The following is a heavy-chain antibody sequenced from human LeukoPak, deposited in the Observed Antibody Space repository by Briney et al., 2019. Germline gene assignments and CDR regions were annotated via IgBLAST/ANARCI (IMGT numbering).Heavy chain of an antibody. V-gene: IGHV3-21*01. Sequence: KPRGSLRLSCAASGFTFSTYDMNWVRQTPGKGLEWVSSISSSSSYIYYADSVKGRFTISRDNAKNSLYLQMNSLRAEDTAVYYCAREWVLPFGVVTAAYYYYGMDVWGQGTTVTVSS. CDR2: ISSSSSYI. J-gene: IGHJ6*02. CDR1: GFTFSTYD. CDR3: AREWVLPFGVVTAAYYYYGMDV. D-gene: IGHD3-3*01.